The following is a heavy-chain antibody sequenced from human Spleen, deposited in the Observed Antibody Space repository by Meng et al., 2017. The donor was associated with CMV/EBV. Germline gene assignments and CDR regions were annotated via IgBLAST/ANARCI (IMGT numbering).Heavy chain of an antibody. Sequence: SETLSLTCTVSGGSISSGDYYWSWIRQPPGKGLEWIGYIYYSGSTYYNPSLKSRVTISVDTSKNQFSLKLSSVTAADTAVYYCARDRYCSSTSCYGVYGMDVWGQGTTVTVSS. CDR2: IYYSGST. CDR1: GGSISSGDYY. D-gene: IGHD2-2*01. J-gene: IGHJ6*02. CDR3: ARDRYCSSTSCYGVYGMDV. V-gene: IGHV4-31*03.